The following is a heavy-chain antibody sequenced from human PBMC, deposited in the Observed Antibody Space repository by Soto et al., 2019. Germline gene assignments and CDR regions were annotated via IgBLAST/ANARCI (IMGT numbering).Heavy chain of an antibody. J-gene: IGHJ4*02. D-gene: IGHD5-18*01. Sequence: ASVQVSCKASGYTFTSYAMHWVRQAPGQRLEWMGWINAGNGNTKYSQKFQGRVTITRDTSASTAYMELSSLRSEDTAVYYCASVDTAMGTFDYWGQGTLVTVSS. CDR1: GYTFTSYA. CDR3: ASVDTAMGTFDY. CDR2: INAGNGNT. V-gene: IGHV1-3*01.